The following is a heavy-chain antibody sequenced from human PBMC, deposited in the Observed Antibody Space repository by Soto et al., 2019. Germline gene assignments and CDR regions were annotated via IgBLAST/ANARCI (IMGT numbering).Heavy chain of an antibody. Sequence: QVQLVQSGAEVKKPGASVKVSCKASGYTFTSYYMHWVRQAPGQGLEWMGIINPSGGSTTYAQKCQGRVTMTSDTTTRPVYMELSSLGSEDTDVDYCARGWTTAGPDYYYGMYVWGQGTTVTVSS. V-gene: IGHV1-46*01. CDR2: INPSGGST. D-gene: IGHD2-21*02. J-gene: IGHJ6*02. CDR1: GYTFTSYY. CDR3: ARGWTTAGPDYYYGMYV.